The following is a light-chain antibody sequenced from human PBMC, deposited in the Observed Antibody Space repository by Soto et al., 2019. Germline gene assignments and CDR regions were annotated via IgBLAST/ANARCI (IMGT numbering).Light chain of an antibody. Sequence: EIVMTQSPATLSVSPGERATLSCSASQSVSSNLAWYQQKPGQAPRLLIYGASTRATGIPARFSGSGSGTEFTLTIRRLEPEDFAVYICQHYGYPQWTFGPGTTVDIK. J-gene: IGKJ1*01. CDR2: GAS. CDR1: QSVSSN. V-gene: IGKV3-15*01. CDR3: QHYGYPQWT.